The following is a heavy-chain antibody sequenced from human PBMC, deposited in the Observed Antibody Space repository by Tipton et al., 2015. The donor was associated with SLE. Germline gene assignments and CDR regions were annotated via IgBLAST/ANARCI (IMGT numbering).Heavy chain of an antibody. CDR2: IHTSGAT. J-gene: IGHJ4*02. CDR1: GDSIGSGSYY. V-gene: IGHV4-61*09. Sequence: TLSLTCSVSGDSIGSGSYYWNWIRQPAGKGLEWIGHIHTSGATNNNPSLKSRVTISRDTSKNQFSLKLSSVTAADTAVYYCVREHHPRITVFGADCWGQGTLVTVPS. CDR3: VREHHPRITVFGADC. D-gene: IGHD3-3*01.